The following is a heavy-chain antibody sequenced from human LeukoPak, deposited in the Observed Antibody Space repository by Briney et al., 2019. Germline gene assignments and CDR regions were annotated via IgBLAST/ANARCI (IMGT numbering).Heavy chain of an antibody. CDR1: GGSISTYY. CDR3: ARGAPHHDILTGYFNY. J-gene: IGHJ4*02. Sequence: SETLSLTCTVSGGSISTYYWNWIRQPPGKGLEWIGYIYYSGSTNYNPPLQRRVTISVDTSKNQFSLNLTSVTAADTAVYYCARGAPHHDILTGYFNYWGQGTLVTVSS. CDR2: IYYSGST. D-gene: IGHD3-9*01. V-gene: IGHV4-59*12.